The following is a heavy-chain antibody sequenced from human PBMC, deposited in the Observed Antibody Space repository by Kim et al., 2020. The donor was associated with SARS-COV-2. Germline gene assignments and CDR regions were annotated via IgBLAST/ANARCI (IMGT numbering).Heavy chain of an antibody. J-gene: IGHJ4*02. V-gene: IGHV3-74*01. D-gene: IGHD7-27*01. Sequence: YADSVNGRFPISRANDTGRLYLQMNSLRAEDTAVYYCASRRFTGAYYYFGNWGQGTLVTVSS. CDR3: ASRRFTGAYYYFGN.